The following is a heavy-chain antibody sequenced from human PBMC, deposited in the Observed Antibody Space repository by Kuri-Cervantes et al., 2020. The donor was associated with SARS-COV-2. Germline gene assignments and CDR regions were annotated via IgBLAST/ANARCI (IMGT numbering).Heavy chain of an antibody. D-gene: IGHD6-13*01. CDR1: GYTFTGYY. CDR3: AREKGSSSWPIDY. Sequence: ASVKVSCKASGYTFTGYYMHWVRQAPGQGLEWMEWINPNSGGTNYAQKFQGRVTMTRDTSISTAYMELSRLRSDDTALYYCAREKGSSSWPIDYWGQGTLVTVSS. CDR2: INPNSGGT. V-gene: IGHV1-2*02. J-gene: IGHJ4*02.